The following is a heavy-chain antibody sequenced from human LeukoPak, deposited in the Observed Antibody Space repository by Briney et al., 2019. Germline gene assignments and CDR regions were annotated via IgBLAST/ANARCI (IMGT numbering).Heavy chain of an antibody. Sequence: ASVKVSCKGSGYTFSSYGISWVRQAPGQGLEWMGWISTYNGNTNYAQKLQGRVTMTTDTSTSTAYMELRSLRSDDTAVYYCARYSGSYHDFDYWGQGTLVTVSS. V-gene: IGHV1-18*01. CDR2: ISTYNGNT. CDR1: GYTFSSYG. J-gene: IGHJ4*02. D-gene: IGHD1-26*01. CDR3: ARYSGSYHDFDY.